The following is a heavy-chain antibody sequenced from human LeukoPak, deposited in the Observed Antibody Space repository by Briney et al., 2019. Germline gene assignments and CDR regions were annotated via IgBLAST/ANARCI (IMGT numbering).Heavy chain of an antibody. CDR1: GYTLTELS. D-gene: IGHD2-15*01. CDR2: FDPEDGET. V-gene: IGHV1-24*01. J-gene: IGHJ5*02. Sequence: GASVKVSCKVSGYTLTELSMHWVRQAPGKGLEWMGGFDPEDGETIYARKFQGRVTMTEDTSTDTAYMELSSLRSEDTAVYYCATTKSKRRCSGGSCYSRWFDPWGQGTLVTVSS. CDR3: ATTKSKRRCSGGSCYSRWFDP.